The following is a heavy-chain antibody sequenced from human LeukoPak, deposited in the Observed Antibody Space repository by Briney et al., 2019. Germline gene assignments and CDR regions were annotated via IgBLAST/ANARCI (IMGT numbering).Heavy chain of an antibody. V-gene: IGHV4-4*07. D-gene: IGHD6-19*01. J-gene: IGHJ4*02. Sequence: SETPSLTCTVSGGSISTYYWSWIRQSAGKGLEWIGRIHRSGSTNYNPSLKSRVTMSVDTSKNQFSLKVSSVPAADTGVYYCARAPEFSSGWLLDCWGQGSLVTVSS. CDR3: ARAPEFSSGWLLDC. CDR2: IHRSGST. CDR1: GGSISTYY.